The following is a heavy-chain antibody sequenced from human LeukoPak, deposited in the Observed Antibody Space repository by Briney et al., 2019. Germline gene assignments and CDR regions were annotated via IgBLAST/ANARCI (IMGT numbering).Heavy chain of an antibody. CDR3: ARYGGSNPETGYYFDY. Sequence: PSETLSLTCTVSGGSISSSSYYWGWIRQPPGKGLEWIGSIYYSGSTYYNPSLKSRVTISVDTSKNQFSLKLSSVTAADTAVYYCARYGGSNPETGYYFDYWGQGTLVTVSS. CDR2: IYYSGST. V-gene: IGHV4-39*07. CDR1: GGSISSSSYY. J-gene: IGHJ4*02. D-gene: IGHD3-16*01.